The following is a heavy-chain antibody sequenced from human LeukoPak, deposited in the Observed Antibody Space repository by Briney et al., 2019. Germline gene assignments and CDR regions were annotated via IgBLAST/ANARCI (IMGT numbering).Heavy chain of an antibody. Sequence: ASVKVSCKASGCTFTSYDINWVRQATGQGLEWMGWMNPNSGNTGYAQKFQGRVTMTRNTSISTAYMELSSLRSEDTAVYYCARTLRFLEWLLPDNWFDPWGQGTLVTVSS. CDR2: MNPNSGNT. CDR3: ARTLRFLEWLLPDNWFDP. D-gene: IGHD3-3*01. J-gene: IGHJ5*02. V-gene: IGHV1-8*01. CDR1: GCTFTSYD.